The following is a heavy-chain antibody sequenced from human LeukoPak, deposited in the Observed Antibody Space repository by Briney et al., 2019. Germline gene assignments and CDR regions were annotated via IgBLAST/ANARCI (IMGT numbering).Heavy chain of an antibody. D-gene: IGHD2-2*02. CDR2: IRSKAYGGTT. Sequence: GSLDLSCPASGFPFGDYAMSWVRQAPGKGLEWVGFIRSKAYGGTTEYAASVKGRFTISRDDSKSIAYLQMNSLKTEDTAVYYCYRYCSSTSCYRDFDYWGQGTLVTVSS. CDR1: GFPFGDYA. V-gene: IGHV3-49*04. J-gene: IGHJ4*02. CDR3: YRYCSSTSCYRDFDY.